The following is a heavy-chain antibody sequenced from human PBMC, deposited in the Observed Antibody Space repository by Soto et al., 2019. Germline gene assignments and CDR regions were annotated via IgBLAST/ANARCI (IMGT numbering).Heavy chain of an antibody. CDR1: GYSFTSYW. J-gene: IGHJ6*02. V-gene: IGHV5-51*01. D-gene: IGHD3-22*01. CDR2: IYPGDSDT. Sequence: GESLKISCKGSGYSFTSYWIGWVRQMPGKGLEWMGIIYPGDSDTRYSPSFQGQVTISADKSISTAYLQWSSLKASDTAMYYCARLRGYINSSGYYHENYYYGMDVWGQGTTVTVSS. CDR3: ARLRGYINSSGYYHENYYYGMDV.